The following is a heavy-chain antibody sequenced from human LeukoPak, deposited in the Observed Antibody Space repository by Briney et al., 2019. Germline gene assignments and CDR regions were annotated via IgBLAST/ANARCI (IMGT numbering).Heavy chain of an antibody. V-gene: IGHV3-30*03. CDR3: ARDLDGYNND. Sequence: PGGSLRLSCAASGFTFSSYSMQWVRQTPGKGLEWVGIMSNSGENTFYGEAVKGRFTISRDNSQNTLYLQMNSLRPEDTAVYYCARDLDGYNNDWGQGTLVTVSS. CDR2: MSNSGENT. J-gene: IGHJ4*02. D-gene: IGHD5-24*01. CDR1: GFTFSSYS.